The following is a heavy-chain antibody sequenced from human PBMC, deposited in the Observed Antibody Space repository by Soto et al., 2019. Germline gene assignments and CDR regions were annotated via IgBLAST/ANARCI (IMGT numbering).Heavy chain of an antibody. CDR2: INHSGST. CDR1: GGSFSGYD. Sequence: XEALSLTCAVYGGSFSGYDWSWIRQPPGKGLDWIGEINHSGSTNYNPSLKSRATISVDTSKNQFSLKLSSVAAADKAVYYCARLISSSSWYLWWEKHLVVDTWGQGTLVTVSS. D-gene: IGHD6-13*01. J-gene: IGHJ5*02. V-gene: IGHV4-34*01. CDR3: ARLISSSSWYLWWEKHLVVDT.